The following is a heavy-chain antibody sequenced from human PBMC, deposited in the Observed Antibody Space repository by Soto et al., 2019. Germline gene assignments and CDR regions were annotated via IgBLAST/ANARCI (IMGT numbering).Heavy chain of an antibody. CDR3: AKILAPATRHIDFDY. Sequence: SETLSFTCSVSGGSINTNNYYWGWIRQSPGQVLEWIGNIYYNGLANYNPSLRGRVTISQDISKNQFFLKLTSMTAANTAIFFCAKILAPATRHIDFDYWGQGTLVTVSS. V-gene: IGHV4-39*01. D-gene: IGHD3-3*01. J-gene: IGHJ4*02. CDR2: IYYNGLA. CDR1: GGSINTNNYY.